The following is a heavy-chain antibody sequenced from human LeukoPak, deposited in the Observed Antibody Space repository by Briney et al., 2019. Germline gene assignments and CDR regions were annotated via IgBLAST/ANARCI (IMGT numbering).Heavy chain of an antibody. V-gene: IGHV3-11*06. CDR1: GFTFSDYY. CDR2: ISSISRDI. CDR3: LGWLPRMDV. Sequence: GGSLRLSCAASGFTFSDYYMSWIRQAPGKGLEWLSSISSISRDIYHADSVKGRFTISRDNAKNSLYPQMNSLRAEDTAVYYCLGWLPRMDVWGQGTTVTVSS. J-gene: IGHJ6*02. D-gene: IGHD4-23*01.